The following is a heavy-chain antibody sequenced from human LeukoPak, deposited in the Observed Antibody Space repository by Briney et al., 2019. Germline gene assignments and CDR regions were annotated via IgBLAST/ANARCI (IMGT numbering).Heavy chain of an antibody. D-gene: IGHD2/OR15-2a*01. J-gene: IGHJ4*02. V-gene: IGHV1-2*02. CDR2: INPTSGDT. CDR3: VRVLPSDY. CDR1: GYIFTWNY. Sequence: GASVKVSCKASGYIFTWNYMHWVRQAPGQGLEWMGWINPTSGDTNYAQKFQGRVTMTRDTSISTGYMELSRLTSDDTAIYYCVRVLPSDYWGQGTLVTVSS.